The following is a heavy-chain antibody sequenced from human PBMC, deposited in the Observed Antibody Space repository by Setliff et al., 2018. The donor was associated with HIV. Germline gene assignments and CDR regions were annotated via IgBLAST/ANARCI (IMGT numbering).Heavy chain of an antibody. CDR1: GGSISSGGYY. CDR2: IYYNGRT. J-gene: IGHJ6*02. CDR3: VRERRRSPLSYGLDV. V-gene: IGHV4-31*03. Sequence: PSETLSLTCTVSGGSISSGGYYWNWIRQYPVKGLEWIGHIYYNGRTLFNPARGTRLNMSVDTSENQFSLHLNSVTAADTAVYYCVRERRRSPLSYGLDVWGQGTTVTVSS.